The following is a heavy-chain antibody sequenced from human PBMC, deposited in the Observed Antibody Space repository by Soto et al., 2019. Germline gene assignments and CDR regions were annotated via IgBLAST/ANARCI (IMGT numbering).Heavy chain of an antibody. CDR2: IWYDGSNK. J-gene: IGHJ4*02. CDR3: ARDPSNYYDSSGAVV. V-gene: IGHV3-33*01. D-gene: IGHD3-22*01. CDR1: GFTFSSYG. Sequence: QVQLVESGGGVVQPGRSLRLSCAASGFTFSSYGMHWVRQAPGKGLEWVAVIWYDGSNKYYADSVKGRFTISRDNSKNTLYLQMNSLRAEDTAVYYCARDPSNYYDSSGAVVWGQGTLVTVSS.